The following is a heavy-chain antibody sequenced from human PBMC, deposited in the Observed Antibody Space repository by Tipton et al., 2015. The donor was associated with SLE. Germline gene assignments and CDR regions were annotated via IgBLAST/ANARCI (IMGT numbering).Heavy chain of an antibody. V-gene: IGHV4-38-2*01. J-gene: IGHJ4*02. CDR3: ASSDIVVVPAALDY. Sequence: TLSLTCAVSGYSISSGYYWGWLRQPPGKGLEWIGSIYHSGSTYYNPSLKSRVTISVDTSKNQFSLKLSSVTAADTAVYYCASSDIVVVPAALDYWGQGTLVTVSS. D-gene: IGHD2-2*01. CDR1: GYSISSGYY. CDR2: IYHSGST.